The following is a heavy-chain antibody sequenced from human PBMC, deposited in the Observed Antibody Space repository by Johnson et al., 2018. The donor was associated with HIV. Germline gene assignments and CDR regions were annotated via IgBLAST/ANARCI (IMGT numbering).Heavy chain of an antibody. CDR1: RFTFSSYA. CDR2: ISYDGSDK. CDR3: ARVSQQQGGVYDAFDI. V-gene: IGHV3-30*04. J-gene: IGHJ3*02. Sequence: QVQLVESGGGVVQPGRSLRLSCVASRFTFSSYALHWVRQAPGKGLEWVALISYDGSDKYYADSLKARFTISRDNSKNTLYLQMNSLRAEDTAVYYCARVSQQQGGVYDAFDIWGQGTMVTVSS. D-gene: IGHD6-13*01.